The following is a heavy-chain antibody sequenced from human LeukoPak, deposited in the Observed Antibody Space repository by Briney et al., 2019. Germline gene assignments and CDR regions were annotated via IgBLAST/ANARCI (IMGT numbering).Heavy chain of an antibody. D-gene: IGHD2-8*01. J-gene: IGHJ4*02. CDR2: IYYSGST. V-gene: IGHV4-59*12. CDR3: AREWAGMVRYFDY. Sequence: SETLSLTCTVSGGSISSYYWSWIRQPPGKGLEWIGYIYYSGSTNYNPSLKSRVTISVDTSKNQFSLNLSSVTAADTAVYYCAREWAGMVRYFDYWGQGTLVTVSS. CDR1: GGSISSYY.